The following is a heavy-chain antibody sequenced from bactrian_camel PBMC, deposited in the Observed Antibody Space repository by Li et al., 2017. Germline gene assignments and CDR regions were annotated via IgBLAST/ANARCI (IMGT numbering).Heavy chain of an antibody. D-gene: IGHD2*01. CDR3: AVECPTYSGGRFKGDFGN. CDR1: GNSVSRNNC. J-gene: IGHJ4*01. V-gene: IGHV3S53*01. CDR2: IDADGTS. Sequence: VQLVESGGGSVQAGGSLTLSCVASGNSVSRNNCMGWLRQTPGKEREGVAAIDADGTSTYAEDVKGRFTISHDKADNTVYMRMNSLKPEDTAMYYCAVECPTYSGGRFKGDFGNWGQGTQVTVS.